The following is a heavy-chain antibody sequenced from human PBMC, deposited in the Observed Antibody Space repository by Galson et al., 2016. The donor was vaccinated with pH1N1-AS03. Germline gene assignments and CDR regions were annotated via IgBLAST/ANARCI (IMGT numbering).Heavy chain of an antibody. Sequence: SLRLSCAGSGFAFSGYGMHWVRQAPGKGLEWVALITYDGTTKFYAGSLKGRFNISRDNSKNTLYLQMNSPRAEDTAIYYCAREDRNFDYWGQGTLVTVSS. CDR2: ITYDGTTK. J-gene: IGHJ4*02. D-gene: IGHD1-14*01. V-gene: IGHV3-30*03. CDR3: AREDRNFDY. CDR1: GFAFSGYG.